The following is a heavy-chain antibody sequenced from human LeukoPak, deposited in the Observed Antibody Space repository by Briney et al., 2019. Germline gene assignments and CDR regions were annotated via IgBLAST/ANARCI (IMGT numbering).Heavy chain of an antibody. J-gene: IGHJ3*02. Sequence: GGALRLSCAASGFTFSSYWMAWVRQAPGKRLEWVANIKQDGSEKYYVDSVKGRFTISRDNAKNSLYLQMNSPRAEDTAVYYCAREEMATISDAFDIWGQGTMVTVSS. CDR1: GFTFSSYW. D-gene: IGHD5-24*01. V-gene: IGHV3-7*04. CDR2: IKQDGSEK. CDR3: AREEMATISDAFDI.